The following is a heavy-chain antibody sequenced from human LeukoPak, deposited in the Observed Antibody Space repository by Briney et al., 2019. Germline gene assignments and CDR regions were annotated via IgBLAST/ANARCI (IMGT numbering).Heavy chain of an antibody. J-gene: IGHJ6*02. CDR2: ISGSGGST. CDR1: GFTFSSYA. Sequence: PGASLRLSCAASGFTFSSYAMSWVRQAPGKGLEWVSAISGSGGSTYYADSVKGRFTISRDNSKNTLYLQMNSLRAEDTAVYYCAKGMVPDPYYYYGMDVWGQGTTVTVS. V-gene: IGHV3-23*01. D-gene: IGHD3-10*01. CDR3: AKGMVPDPYYYYGMDV.